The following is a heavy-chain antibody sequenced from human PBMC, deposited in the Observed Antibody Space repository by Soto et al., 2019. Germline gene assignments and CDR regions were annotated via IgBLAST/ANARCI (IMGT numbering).Heavy chain of an antibody. CDR1: GGSFSGYY. V-gene: IGHV4-34*01. J-gene: IGHJ4*02. D-gene: IGHD2-15*01. CDR3: AVRGGAATRGVY. CDR2: INHSGST. Sequence: PSETLSLTCAVYGGSFSGYYWSWIRQPPGKGLEWIGEINHSGSTNYNPSLKSRVTISVDTSKNQFSLKLSSVTAADTAVYYCAVRGGAATRGVYWGQGTLVTVSS.